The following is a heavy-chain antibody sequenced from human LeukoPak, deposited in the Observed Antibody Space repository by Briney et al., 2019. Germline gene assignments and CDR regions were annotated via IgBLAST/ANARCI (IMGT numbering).Heavy chain of an antibody. Sequence: PGGSLRLSCAASGFTFSSFWMSWVRQAPGKGLEWGANIKQDGSEKNYVDSVKGRFTISRDNAKNTLYLQMNSLRAEDTAVYYCAKGYDSVWGSYRSLFDYWGPGTLVTVSS. CDR3: AKGYDSVWGSYRSLFDY. V-gene: IGHV3-7*03. CDR2: IKQDGSEK. J-gene: IGHJ4*02. CDR1: GFTFSSFW. D-gene: IGHD3-16*02.